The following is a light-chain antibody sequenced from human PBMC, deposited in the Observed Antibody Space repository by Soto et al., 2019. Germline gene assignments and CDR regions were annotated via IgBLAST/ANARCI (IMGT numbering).Light chain of an antibody. CDR1: SSNIGAGYD. J-gene: IGLJ3*02. Sequence: QAVVTQPPSVSGAPGQRVTISCSGSSSNIGAGYDVHWYQQLPGTAPKLLISANNIRPSGVPDRFSGSKSGTSASLAITGLLAEDEADYYCQSYDSSLSGSGVFGGGTKLTVL. CDR2: ANN. CDR3: QSYDSSLSGSGV. V-gene: IGLV1-40*01.